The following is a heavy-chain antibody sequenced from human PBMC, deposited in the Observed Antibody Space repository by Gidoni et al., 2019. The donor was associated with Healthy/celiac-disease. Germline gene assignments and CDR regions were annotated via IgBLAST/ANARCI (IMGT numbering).Heavy chain of an antibody. CDR2: IYYSGST. CDR1: GGSISSYY. Sequence: QVQLQESGPGLVKPSETLSLTCTVSGGSISSYYWSWSRQPPGKGLKWIGYIYYSGSTNYNPPLKSRVTISVDTSKNQFSLKLSSVTAADTAVYYCARAEMAKIMGAFDIWGQGTMVTVSS. J-gene: IGHJ3*02. D-gene: IGHD3-16*01. CDR3: ARAEMAKIMGAFDI. V-gene: IGHV4-59*01.